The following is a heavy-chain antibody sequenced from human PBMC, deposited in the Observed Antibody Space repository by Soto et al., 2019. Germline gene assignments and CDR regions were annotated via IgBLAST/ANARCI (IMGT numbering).Heavy chain of an antibody. Sequence: PGGSLRLSCAASGFTFSSYSMNWVRQAPGKGLEWVSSISSSSSYIYYADSVKGRFTISRDNAKNSLYLQMNGLRAEDTAVYYCARSNYYDSRGGPKFFDFGGKGQMVTV. J-gene: IGHJ3*01. CDR1: GFTFSSYS. CDR2: ISSSSSYI. D-gene: IGHD3-22*01. V-gene: IGHV3-21*01. CDR3: ARSNYYDSRGGPKFFDF.